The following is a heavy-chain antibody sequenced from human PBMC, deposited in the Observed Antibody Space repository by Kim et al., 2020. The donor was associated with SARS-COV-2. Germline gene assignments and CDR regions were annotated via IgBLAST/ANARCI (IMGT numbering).Heavy chain of an antibody. V-gene: IGHV3-15*01. Sequence: GGSLRLSCAASGFTFSNAWMSWVRQAPGKGLEWVGRIKSKTDGGTTDYAAPVKGRFTISRDDSKNTLYLQMNSLKTEDTAVYYCTTEIPRPLAAIDYWGQGTLVTVSS. CDR1: GFTFSNAW. J-gene: IGHJ4*02. CDR2: IKSKTDGGTT. CDR3: TTEIPRPLAAIDY. D-gene: IGHD6-25*01.